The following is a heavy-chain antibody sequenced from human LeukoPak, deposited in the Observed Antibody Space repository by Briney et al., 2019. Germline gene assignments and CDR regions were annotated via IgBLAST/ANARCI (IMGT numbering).Heavy chain of an antibody. J-gene: IGHJ6*03. D-gene: IGHD3-10*01. V-gene: IGHV3-21*01. Sequence: GGSLRLSCAASGFTFSSYSMNWVRQAPGKGLEWVSSISSSSSYIYYADSVKGRFTISRDNAKNSLYLQMNSLRAEDTAVYYCARSRLSSGSGSYYMDVWGKGTTVTVSS. CDR2: ISSSSSYI. CDR3: ARSRLSSGSGSYYMDV. CDR1: GFTFSSYS.